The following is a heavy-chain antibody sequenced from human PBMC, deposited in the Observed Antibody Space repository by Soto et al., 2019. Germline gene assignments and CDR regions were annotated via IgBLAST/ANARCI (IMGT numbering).Heavy chain of an antibody. CDR2: LSGSGDNT. V-gene: IGHV3-23*01. CDR1: GFTFSSYG. Sequence: GGSLRLSCGGSGFTFSSYGMTWVRQAPGKGLEWVSALSGSGDNTYYADSVKGRFTISRDNSKNTLYLQVNSLSAEDTAFYYCVKDESINWYSGHFRHWGQGTLVTVSS. CDR3: VKDESINWYSGHFRH. J-gene: IGHJ1*01. D-gene: IGHD6-13*01.